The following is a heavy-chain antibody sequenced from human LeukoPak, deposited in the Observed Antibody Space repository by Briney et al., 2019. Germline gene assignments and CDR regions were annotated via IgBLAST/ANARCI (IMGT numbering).Heavy chain of an antibody. V-gene: IGHV1-18*01. CDR2: ISAYNGNT. CDR3: ARRGTAMVNIDY. J-gene: IGHJ4*02. CDR1: GYTFTSYG. Sequence: ASVKVSCKASGYTFTSYGISWVRQAPGQGLEWMGWISAYNGNTNYPQKLQGRVTMTTDTSTTTAYMELRGLRSADTAVYYCARRGTAMVNIDYWGQGTLVTVSS. D-gene: IGHD5-18*01.